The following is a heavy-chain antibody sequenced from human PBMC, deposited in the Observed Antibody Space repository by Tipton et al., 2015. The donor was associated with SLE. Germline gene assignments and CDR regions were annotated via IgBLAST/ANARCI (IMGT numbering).Heavy chain of an antibody. CDR3: ARGGSIVVVVAALGGMDV. V-gene: IGHV4-39*07. J-gene: IGHJ6*02. D-gene: IGHD2-15*01. CDR1: GGSISGSSYY. Sequence: TLSLTCTVSGGSISGSSYYWGWIRQPPGKGLEWIGSIYYSGSTYYNPSLKSRVTISVDTSKNQFSLKLSSVTAADTAVYYCARGGSIVVVVAALGGMDVWGQGTTVTVSS. CDR2: IYYSGST.